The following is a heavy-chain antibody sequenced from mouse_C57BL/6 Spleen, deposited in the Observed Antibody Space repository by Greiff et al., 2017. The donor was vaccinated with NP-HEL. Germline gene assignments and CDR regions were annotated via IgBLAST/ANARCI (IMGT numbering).Heavy chain of an antibody. CDR2: IDPEDGET. CDR3: SSPRNDGYYRYFDV. Sequence: EVQLQQSGAELVKPGASVKLSCTASGFNIKDYYMHWVKQRTEQGLEWIGRIDPEDGETKYAPKFQGKATITAEPSSNTAYLQLSSLTPEDTAVYYCSSPRNDGYYRYFDVWGTGTTVTVSS. CDR1: GFNIKDYY. J-gene: IGHJ1*03. D-gene: IGHD2-3*01. V-gene: IGHV14-2*01.